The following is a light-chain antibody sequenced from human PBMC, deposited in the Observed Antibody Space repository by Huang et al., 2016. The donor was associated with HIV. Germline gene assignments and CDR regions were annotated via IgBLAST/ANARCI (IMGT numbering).Light chain of an antibody. CDR1: QNVRNN. Sequence: EIMMTQSPATLSVSTGGRATLPCRASQNVRNNLAWYQPKTGQAPSLLIYETSTRASGIPARFSGSGDATDFTLTSSGLQSEDFAIYYCQQYDKWPPGLTFGGGTKVEI. V-gene: IGKV3D-15*01. CDR2: ETS. J-gene: IGKJ4*01. CDR3: QQYDKWPPGLT.